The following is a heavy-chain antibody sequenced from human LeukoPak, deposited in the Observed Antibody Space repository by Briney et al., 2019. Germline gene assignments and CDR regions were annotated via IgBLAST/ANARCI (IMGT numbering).Heavy chain of an antibody. CDR3: VGYCSSTSCHRGVDY. D-gene: IGHD2-2*01. Sequence: SVNVSCKASGGTFSSYAISWVRQAPGQGLEWMGGIIPIFGTANYAQKFQGRVTITTDESTSTAYMELSSLRSEDTAVYYCVGYCSSTSCHRGVDYWGQGTLVTVSS. CDR1: GGTFSSYA. CDR2: IIPIFGTA. V-gene: IGHV1-69*05. J-gene: IGHJ4*02.